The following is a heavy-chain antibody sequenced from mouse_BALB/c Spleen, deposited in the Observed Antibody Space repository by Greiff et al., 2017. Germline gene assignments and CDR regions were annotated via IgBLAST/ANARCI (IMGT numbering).Heavy chain of an antibody. Sequence: VQLQQSGAELARPGASVKLSCKASGYTFTSYWMQWVKQRPGQGLEWIGAIYPGDGDTRYTQKFKGKATLTADKSSSTAYMQLSSLASEDSAVYYCAREGYGNYPYYYAMDYWGQGTSVTVSS. CDR1: GYTFTSYW. CDR3: AREGYGNYPYYYAMDY. D-gene: IGHD2-10*02. CDR2: IYPGDGDT. V-gene: IGHV1-87*01. J-gene: IGHJ4*01.